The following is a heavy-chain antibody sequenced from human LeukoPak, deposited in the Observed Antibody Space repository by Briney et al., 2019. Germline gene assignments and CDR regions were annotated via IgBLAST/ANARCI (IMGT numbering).Heavy chain of an antibody. CDR3: AREGIAAALGY. CDR2: IYTSGST. V-gene: IGHV4-61*02. Sequence: PSETLSLTCTVSGGSISSGSYYWSWIRQPAGKGLEWIGRIYTSGSTNYNPSLKSRVTISVGTSKNQFSLKLSSVTAADTAVYYCAREGIAAALGYWGQGTLVTVSS. D-gene: IGHD6-13*01. CDR1: GGSISSGSYY. J-gene: IGHJ4*02.